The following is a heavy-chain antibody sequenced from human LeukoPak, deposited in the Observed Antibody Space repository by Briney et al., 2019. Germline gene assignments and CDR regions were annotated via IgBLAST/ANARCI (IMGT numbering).Heavy chain of an antibody. CDR3: ARRADAFDI. V-gene: IGHV1-18*01. J-gene: IGHJ3*02. CDR1: GYTFTSYG. Sequence: ASVKVSCKASGYTFTSYGISWVRQAPGQGLEWMGWISAYNGNTNYAQKFQGRVTMTRDTSISTAYMELSRLRSDDTAVYYCARRADAFDIWGQGTMVTVSS. CDR2: ISAYNGNT.